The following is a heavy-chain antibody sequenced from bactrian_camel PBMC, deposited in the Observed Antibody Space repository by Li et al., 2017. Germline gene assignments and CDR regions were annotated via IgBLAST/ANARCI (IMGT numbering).Heavy chain of an antibody. V-gene: IGHV3S55*01. Sequence: HVQLVESGGDSVQAGGSLNLTCVASGYRYAAYCMGWFRQASGKERESVATFESGGLTTYADSVKGRFTIARDNAKNTLYLQLNSLKTEDTAMYYCARANRWINFLSWGQGTQVTVS. D-gene: IGHD7*01. CDR3: ARANRWINFLS. CDR2: FESGGLT. CDR1: GYRYAAYC. J-gene: IGHJ6*01.